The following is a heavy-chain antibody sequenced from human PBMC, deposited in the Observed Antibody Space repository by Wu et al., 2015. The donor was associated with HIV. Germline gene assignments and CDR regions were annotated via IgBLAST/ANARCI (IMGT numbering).Heavy chain of an antibody. Sequence: QVQLVQSGAEVKKPGASVKVSCKASGYTFTGYYMHWVRQAPGQGLEWMGWINPNSGGTNYAQSFQGRVTMTRDTSIGTAYMELRRLRSDDTALYYCARELILQKKIAFGLDYWGQGTLVTVSS. CDR2: INPNSGGT. D-gene: IGHD3-16*01. V-gene: IGHV1-2*02. J-gene: IGHJ4*02. CDR1: GYTFTGYY. CDR3: ARELILQKKIAFGLDY.